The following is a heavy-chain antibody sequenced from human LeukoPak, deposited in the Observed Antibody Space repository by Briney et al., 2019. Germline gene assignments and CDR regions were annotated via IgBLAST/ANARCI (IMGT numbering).Heavy chain of an antibody. CDR3: ARGAPPVYDFWSGYYDVRGWFDP. D-gene: IGHD3-3*01. CDR1: GFTFSSYA. V-gene: IGHV4-34*01. CDR2: INHSGST. Sequence: PGGSLRLSCAASGFTFSSYAMSWVRQPPGKGLEWIGEINHSGSTNYNPSLKSRVTISVDTSKNQFSLKLSSVTAADTAVYYCARGAPPVYDFWSGYYDVRGWFDPWGQGTLVTVSS. J-gene: IGHJ5*02.